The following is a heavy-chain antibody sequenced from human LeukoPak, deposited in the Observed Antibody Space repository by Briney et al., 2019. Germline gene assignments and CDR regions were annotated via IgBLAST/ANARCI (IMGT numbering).Heavy chain of an antibody. CDR1: GYTSTSYD. Sequence: ASVKVSCKASGYTSTSYDINWVRQATGQGLEWMGWMNPNSGNTGYAQKFQGRVTMTRNTSISTAYMELSSLRSEDTAVYYCARVSIVGATIDYWGQGTLVTVSS. CDR2: MNPNSGNT. J-gene: IGHJ4*02. CDR3: ARVSIVGATIDY. D-gene: IGHD1-26*01. V-gene: IGHV1-8*01.